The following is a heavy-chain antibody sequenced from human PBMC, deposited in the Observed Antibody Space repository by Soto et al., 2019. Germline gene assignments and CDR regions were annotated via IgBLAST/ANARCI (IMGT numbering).Heavy chain of an antibody. CDR3: ARGAINYYYEDV. CDR1: GFTFSDSW. V-gene: IGHV3-74*01. CDR2: IKRDGSTT. J-gene: IGHJ6*03. Sequence: EVQLVESGGGLVQPGGSLRLSWEASGFTFSDSWRHWVGQAPGKGLEWVSRIKRDGSTTNYADSVKGRFTISRDNAKNTLYLEMNSLRVEDTADYYCARGAINYYYEDVWGKGTTVTVSS.